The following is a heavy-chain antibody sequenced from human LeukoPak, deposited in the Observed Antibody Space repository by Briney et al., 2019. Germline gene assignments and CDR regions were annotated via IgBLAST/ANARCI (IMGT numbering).Heavy chain of an antibody. Sequence: GGSLRLSCAASGFTFSSYSMNWVRQAPGKGLEWVSYISSSSSTIYYADSVKGRFTISRDNAKNSLYLQMNSLRAEDTAVYYCARDIGMVVAATSDYWGQGTQVTVSS. J-gene: IGHJ4*02. CDR2: ISSSSSTI. V-gene: IGHV3-48*01. CDR3: ARDIGMVVAATSDY. CDR1: GFTFSSYS. D-gene: IGHD2-15*01.